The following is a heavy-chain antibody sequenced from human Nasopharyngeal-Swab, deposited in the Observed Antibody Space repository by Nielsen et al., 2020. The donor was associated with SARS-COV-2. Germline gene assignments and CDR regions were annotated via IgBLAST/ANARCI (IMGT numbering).Heavy chain of an antibody. D-gene: IGHD2-2*01. CDR2: INYDGTIT. Sequence: GGSLRLSCAVSGFIFTTTWFQWVRQAPGKGLAWVSIINYDGTITRYADSVKGRFTVSRDNARNTVYLHMNSLEPEDTAVYFCTNGPTATTSQWFDYWGQGTLVTVSS. V-gene: IGHV3-74*01. CDR1: GFIFTTTW. CDR3: TNGPTATTSQWFDY. J-gene: IGHJ4*02.